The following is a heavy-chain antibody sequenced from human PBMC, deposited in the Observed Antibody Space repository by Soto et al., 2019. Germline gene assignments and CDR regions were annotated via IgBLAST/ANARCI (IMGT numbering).Heavy chain of an antibody. CDR1: GYTFSNLW. CDR2: IYPGDSET. Sequence: GESLKISCQCSGYTFSNLWIAWVRQLPGKGLEYMGIIYPGDSETRYSPSFHGKVTISADGSIGTAYLQWSSLEASDSAFYFCARSPRSSPYFDYWGQGALVTVSS. J-gene: IGHJ4*02. D-gene: IGHD6-13*01. CDR3: ARSPRSSPYFDY. V-gene: IGHV5-51*01.